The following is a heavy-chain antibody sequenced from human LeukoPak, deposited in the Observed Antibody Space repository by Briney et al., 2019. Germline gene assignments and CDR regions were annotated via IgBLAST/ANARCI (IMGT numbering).Heavy chain of an antibody. CDR1: GGSFSGYY. CDR2: ISHSGST. V-gene: IGHV4-34*01. J-gene: IGHJ4*02. CDR3: ARSGSDWGNYFDY. D-gene: IGHD1-26*01. Sequence: SETLSLTCAVYGGSFSGYYWSWIRQPPGKGLEWIGEISHSGSTNYNPSLKSRVTISVGTSKNQFSLKLSSVTAADTAVYYCARSGSDWGNYFDYWGQGTLVTVSS.